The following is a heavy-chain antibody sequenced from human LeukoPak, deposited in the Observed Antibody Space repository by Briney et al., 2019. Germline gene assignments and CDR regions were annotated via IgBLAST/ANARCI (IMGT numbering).Heavy chain of an antibody. CDR3: ARDARIAAAVGAFDI. Sequence: PGRSLRLSCAASGFTFSSYAMSWVRQAPGKGLEWVSAISGSGGSTYYADSVKGRFTISRDNSKNTLYLQMNSLRAEDTAVYCCARDARIAAAVGAFDIWGQGTMVTVSS. V-gene: IGHV3-23*01. CDR1: GFTFSSYA. CDR2: ISGSGGST. J-gene: IGHJ3*02. D-gene: IGHD6-13*01.